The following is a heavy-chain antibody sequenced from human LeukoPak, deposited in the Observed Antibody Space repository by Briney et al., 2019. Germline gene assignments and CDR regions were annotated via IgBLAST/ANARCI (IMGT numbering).Heavy chain of an antibody. Sequence: GASVKVSCKASGYTFTGYYMHWVRQAPGQGLEWMGWINPNSGDTNYAQKFQGRVTMTRDTSISTAYMELSSLKSDETAVYYCSRDFGEPTGYYMDVWGKGTTVTVPS. D-gene: IGHD3-3*01. V-gene: IGHV1-2*02. CDR1: GYTFTGYY. J-gene: IGHJ6*03. CDR2: INPNSGDT. CDR3: SRDFGEPTGYYMDV.